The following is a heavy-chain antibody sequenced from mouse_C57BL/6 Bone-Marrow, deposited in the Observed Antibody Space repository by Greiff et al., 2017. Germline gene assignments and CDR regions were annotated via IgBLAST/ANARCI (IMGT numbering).Heavy chain of an antibody. V-gene: IGHV1-50*01. CDR1: GYTFTSYW. J-gene: IGHJ1*03. D-gene: IGHD1-1*01. Sequence: QVQLQQPGAELVKPGASVKLSCKASGYTFTSYWMQWVKQRPGQGLEWIGEIDPSDSYTNYTQKFKGKATLTVDTSSSTAYMQLSSLTSEDSAVYYGAREVLTTVVAPYFDVWGTGTTVTVSS. CDR3: AREVLTTVVAPYFDV. CDR2: IDPSDSYT.